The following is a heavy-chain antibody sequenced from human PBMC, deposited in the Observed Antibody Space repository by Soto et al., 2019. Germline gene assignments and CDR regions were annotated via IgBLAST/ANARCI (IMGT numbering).Heavy chain of an antibody. CDR3: ARLDYYDSNWFDP. CDR1: GGSISSYY. CDR2: IYYSGST. Sequence: SDTLSLTCTVSGGSISSYYWSWIRQPPGKGLEWIGYIYYSGSTNYNPSLKSRVTISVDTSKNQFSLKLSSVTAADTAVYYCARLDYYDSNWFDPWGQGTLVTVSS. D-gene: IGHD3-22*01. J-gene: IGHJ5*02. V-gene: IGHV4-59*01.